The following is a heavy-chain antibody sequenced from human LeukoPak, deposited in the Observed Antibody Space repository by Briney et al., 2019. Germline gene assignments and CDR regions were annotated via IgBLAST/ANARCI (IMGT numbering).Heavy chain of an antibody. J-gene: IGHJ3*01. CDR1: GGSISSGSYY. CDR3: ARVTRLAILGVVSISWDAFDV. Sequence: SETLSLTCTVSGGSISSGSYYWSWIRQPAGKGLEWIGRIYTSGSTNYNPSLKSRVTISVDTSKNQFSLKLSSVTAADTAVYYCARVTRLAILGVVSISWDAFDVWGPGTMVTVSS. V-gene: IGHV4-61*02. D-gene: IGHD3-3*01. CDR2: IYTSGST.